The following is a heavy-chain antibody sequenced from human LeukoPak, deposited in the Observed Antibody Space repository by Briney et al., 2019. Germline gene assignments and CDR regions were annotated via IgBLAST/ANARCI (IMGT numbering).Heavy chain of an antibody. CDR3: ARDNSAGDIAWWFNP. CDR2: INPTGTGT. CDR1: GYTFINNW. J-gene: IGHJ5*02. V-gene: IGHV1-46*01. Sequence: ASVKVSCKASGYTFINNWMHWVRQAPGQGLEWIGLINPTGTGTLYAQKFQGRVTMTRDMSTSTDYMELSSLRSEDTAVYYCARDNSAGDIAWWFNPWGQGTLVTVSS. D-gene: IGHD3-10*01.